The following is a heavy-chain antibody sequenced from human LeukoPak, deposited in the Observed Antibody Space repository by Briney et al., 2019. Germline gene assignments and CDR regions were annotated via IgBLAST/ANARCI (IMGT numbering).Heavy chain of an antibody. CDR1: GGSISSYY. D-gene: IGHD6-13*01. CDR3: ARGYSSSWYTGGY. CDR2: IYYSGST. V-gene: IGHV4-59*01. Sequence: SETLSLTCTVSGGSISSYYWSWIRQPPGKGLEWIGYIYYSGSTNYNPSLKSRVTISVDTSKNQFSLKLSSVTAADTAVYYCARGYSSSWYTGGYWGQGTLVTVS. J-gene: IGHJ4*02.